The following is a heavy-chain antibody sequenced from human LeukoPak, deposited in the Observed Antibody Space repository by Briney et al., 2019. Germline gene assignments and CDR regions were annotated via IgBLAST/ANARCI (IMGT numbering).Heavy chain of an antibody. Sequence: KTSETLSLTCAVSGYSISSGYYWGWIRQPPGKGLEWIGSIYHSGSTYYNPSLKSRVTISVDTSKNQFSLKLSSVTAADTAVYYCARHSLGATIYFDYWGQGTLVTVSS. V-gene: IGHV4-38-2*01. CDR1: GYSISSGYY. J-gene: IGHJ4*02. CDR2: IYHSGST. CDR3: ARHSLGATIYFDY. D-gene: IGHD1-26*01.